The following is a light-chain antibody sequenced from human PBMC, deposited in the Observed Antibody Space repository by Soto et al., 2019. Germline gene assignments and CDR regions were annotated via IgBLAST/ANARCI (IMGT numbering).Light chain of an antibody. Sequence: EIVLTQSPGTLSLSPGERATLSCRASQSVSNNYLAWYKQKPGQAPRLLIYGASNRATGIPDRLSGSGSGTDFTLTIRRLEPEDFAVYYCQQYGSSGTFGQGTKVDIK. V-gene: IGKV3-20*01. CDR1: QSVSNNY. CDR3: QQYGSSGT. J-gene: IGKJ1*01. CDR2: GAS.